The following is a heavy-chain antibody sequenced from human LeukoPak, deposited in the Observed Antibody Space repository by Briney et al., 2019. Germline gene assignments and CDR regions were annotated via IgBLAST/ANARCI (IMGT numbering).Heavy chain of an antibody. CDR3: ARDPSSANWFES. J-gene: IGHJ5*01. V-gene: IGHV3-11*06. CDR2: ISGSGSHT. Sequence: GGSLRLSCAGSGFTYSDYYMNWIRQAPGKGLEWVSYISGSGSHTNYADSVKGRFTISGDNAKNSLHLQMNSLRAEDTAVYYCARDPSSANWFESWGQRTLVTVSS. D-gene: IGHD2-2*01. CDR1: GFTYSDYY.